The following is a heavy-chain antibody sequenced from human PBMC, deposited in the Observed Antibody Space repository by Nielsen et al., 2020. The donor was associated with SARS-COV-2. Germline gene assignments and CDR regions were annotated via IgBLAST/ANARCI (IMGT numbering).Heavy chain of an antibody. J-gene: IGHJ4*02. CDR1: GGSISSYY. CDR2: IYYSEST. CDR3: ARDSSGWPDY. Sequence: SETLSLTCTVSGGSISSYYWSWIRQPPGKGLEWIGYIYYSESTNYNPSLKSRVTISVDTSKNQFSLKLSSVTAADTAVYYCARDSSGWPDYWGQGTLVTVSS. D-gene: IGHD6-19*01. V-gene: IGHV4-59*01.